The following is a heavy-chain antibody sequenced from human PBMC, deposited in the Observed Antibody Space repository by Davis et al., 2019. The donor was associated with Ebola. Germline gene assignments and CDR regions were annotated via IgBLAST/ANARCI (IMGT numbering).Heavy chain of an antibody. CDR2: IYYSGNT. D-gene: IGHD6-25*01. V-gene: IGHV4-59*01. CDR3: ARDRIAAGFDY. J-gene: IGHJ4*02. Sequence: PSETLSLTCTVSGGSISSDYWSWIRQPPGKGLEWIGYIYYSGNTNYNPSLKSRVTISMDTSKKKFFLKVSSVTAADTAVYYCARDRIAAGFDYWGQGTLVTVSS. CDR1: GGSISSDY.